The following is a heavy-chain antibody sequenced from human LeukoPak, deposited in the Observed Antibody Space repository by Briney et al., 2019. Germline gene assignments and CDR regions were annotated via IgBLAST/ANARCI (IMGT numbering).Heavy chain of an antibody. J-gene: IGHJ5*02. CDR1: GFTFSSYA. D-gene: IGHD2-2*01. Sequence: PGGSLRLSCAASGFTFSSYAMSWVRQAPGKGLEWVSAISGSGGSTYYADSVKGRFTISRDNSKNTLYLQMNSLRAEDTVVYYCAKVALIVVVPAAINWFDPWGQGTLVTVSS. CDR3: AKVALIVVVPAAINWFDP. V-gene: IGHV3-23*01. CDR2: ISGSGGST.